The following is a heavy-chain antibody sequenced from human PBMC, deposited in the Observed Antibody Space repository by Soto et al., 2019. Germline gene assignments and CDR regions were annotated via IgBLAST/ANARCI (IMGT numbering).Heavy chain of an antibody. D-gene: IGHD3-10*01. CDR3: ARGGVGAYYYGMEV. CDR2: IWYDGSNK. J-gene: IGHJ6*02. Sequence: WGSLRLSCAAYGFTFSSYGMHWVRQAPGKGLEWVAVIWYDGSNKYYADSVKGRFTISRDNSKNTLYLQMNSLRAEDTAVYYCARGGVGAYYYGMEVWGQGTPVNVS. CDR1: GFTFSSYG. V-gene: IGHV3-33*01.